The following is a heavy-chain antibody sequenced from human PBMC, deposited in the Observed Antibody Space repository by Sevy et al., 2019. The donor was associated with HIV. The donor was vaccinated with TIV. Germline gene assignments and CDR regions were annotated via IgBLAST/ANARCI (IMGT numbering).Heavy chain of an antibody. CDR3: TTDGTHYDFWSGYRHDYYYYYGMDV. V-gene: IGHV3-15*01. CDR1: GFTFSNAW. CDR2: IKSKTDGGTT. D-gene: IGHD3-3*01. J-gene: IGHJ6*02. Sequence: GGSLRLSCAASGFTFSNAWMSWVRQAPGKGLEWVGRIKSKTDGGTTDYAAPVKGSFTISSDDSKNTPYMQMNSLKTEDTDVYYCTTDGTHYDFWSGYRHDYYYYYGMDVWGQGTTVTVSS.